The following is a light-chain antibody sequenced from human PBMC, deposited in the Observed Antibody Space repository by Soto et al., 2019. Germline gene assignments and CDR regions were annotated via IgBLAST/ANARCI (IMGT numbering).Light chain of an antibody. CDR3: MQGLQTWT. CDR2: LGS. CDR1: QSLLHSNGYNY. J-gene: IGKJ1*01. V-gene: IGKV2-28*01. Sequence: DIVMTQSSLSLPVTPGEPASISCRSSQSLLHSNGYNYLDWYLQKPGQSPQLLIYLGSNRSSGVPDRFSGSGSGTDFTLKISRVEAEDVGVYYCMQGLQTWTFGQGTKVAIK.